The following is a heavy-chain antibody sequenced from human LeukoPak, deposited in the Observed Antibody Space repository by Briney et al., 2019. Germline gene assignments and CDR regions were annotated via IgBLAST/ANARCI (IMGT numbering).Heavy chain of an antibody. CDR1: GGSISSYY. CDR3: ARIIMFGVIIDN. Sequence: SETLSLTCTVSGGSISSYYWSWIRQPPGKGLEWIGYIFYSGSTNYNPSLKSRVTISVDTSKNQFSLKLSSVTAADTAVYFCARIIMFGVIIDNWGQGILVTVSS. J-gene: IGHJ4*02. D-gene: IGHD3/OR15-3a*01. V-gene: IGHV4-59*12. CDR2: IFYSGST.